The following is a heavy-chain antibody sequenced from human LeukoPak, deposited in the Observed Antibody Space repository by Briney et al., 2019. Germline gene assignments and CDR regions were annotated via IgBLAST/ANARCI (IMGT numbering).Heavy chain of an antibody. CDR1: GGSISSYY. Sequence: PSETLSLTCTVSGGSISSYYWSWIRQPPGKGLEWIGYIYYSGSTNYNPSLKSRVTISVDTSKNQFSLKLTSVTSADTAVYYCARGRYCSGGSCLDYWGQGTLVTVSS. CDR2: IYYSGST. V-gene: IGHV4-59*01. J-gene: IGHJ4*02. CDR3: ARGRYCSGGSCLDY. D-gene: IGHD2-15*01.